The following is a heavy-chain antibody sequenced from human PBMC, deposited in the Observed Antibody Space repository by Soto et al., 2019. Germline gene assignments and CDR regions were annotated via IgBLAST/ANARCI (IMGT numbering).Heavy chain of an antibody. CDR2: IYWGDDK. D-gene: IGHD2-21*02. J-gene: IGHJ6*02. Sequence: QITLKESGPTLVKPTQTLTLTCTFSAFSLSTGGVGVGWIRQPPGKALEWLALIYWGDDKRYSPSLRSRLTITKDNSKNQVVLTMTNMDPVDTATYYCIQSRCGGDCLQSYASYYYYGMDVWGQGTTVTVSS. CDR1: AFSLSTGGVG. CDR3: IQSRCGGDCLQSYASYYYYGMDV. V-gene: IGHV2-5*02.